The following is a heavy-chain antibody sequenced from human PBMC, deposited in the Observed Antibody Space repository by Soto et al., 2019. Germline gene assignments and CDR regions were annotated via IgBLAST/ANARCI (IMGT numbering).Heavy chain of an antibody. J-gene: IGHJ4*02. CDR3: ARQNTIFGIDY. CDR1: GYYFTSYW. V-gene: IGHV5-51*01. Sequence: PGESLKISCQGSGYYFTSYWIGWVRQMPGKGLEWMGIIYPGGSDTIYSPSFQGQVIISADRDISTAYLQWSSLKASDTAMYYCARQNTIFGIDYWGQGTLVTVSS. D-gene: IGHD3-3*01. CDR2: IYPGGSDT.